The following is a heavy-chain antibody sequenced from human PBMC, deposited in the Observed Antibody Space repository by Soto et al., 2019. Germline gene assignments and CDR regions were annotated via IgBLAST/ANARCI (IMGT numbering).Heavy chain of an antibody. D-gene: IGHD2-8*01. V-gene: IGHV3-21*01. J-gene: IGHJ4*02. CDR3: AREKLYTTSSFDF. CDR1: GFPFSSHS. Sequence: GGSLRLSCAGSGFPFSSHSMHWVRQAPGKGLEWVSRISKSIIDTSYADSVKGRFTISRDNAKNSLYLQMSSLRAEDTALYYCAREKLYTTSSFDFWGQGTLVTAPQ. CDR2: ISKSIIDT.